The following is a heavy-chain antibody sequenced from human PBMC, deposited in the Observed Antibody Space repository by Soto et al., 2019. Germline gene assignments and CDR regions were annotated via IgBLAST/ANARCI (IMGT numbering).Heavy chain of an antibody. CDR1: GFTFSSYG. CDR3: ARASKSNYYGSGSYSAPWFDP. D-gene: IGHD3-10*01. CDR2: IWYDGSNK. J-gene: IGHJ5*02. V-gene: IGHV3-33*01. Sequence: GGSLRLSCAASGFTFSSYGMHWVRQAPGKGLEWVAVIWYDGSNKYYADSVKGRFTISRDNSKNTLYLQMNSLRAEDTAVYYCARASKSNYYGSGSYSAPWFDPWGQGTLVTVSS.